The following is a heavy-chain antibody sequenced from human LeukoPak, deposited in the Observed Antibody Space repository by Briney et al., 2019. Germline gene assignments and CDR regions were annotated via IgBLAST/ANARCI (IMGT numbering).Heavy chain of an antibody. CDR1: GYTFTSYY. V-gene: IGHV1-46*01. Sequence: ASVKVSCKASGYTFTSYYMHWVRQAPAQGLEWMGIINPSGGSTSYAQKFQGRVTMTRDTSTSTVYMELSSLRSEDTAVYYCAREYYYDSSGYYAQPSAYWGQGTLVTVSS. CDR2: INPSGGST. CDR3: AREYYYDSSGYYAQPSAY. J-gene: IGHJ4*02. D-gene: IGHD3-22*01.